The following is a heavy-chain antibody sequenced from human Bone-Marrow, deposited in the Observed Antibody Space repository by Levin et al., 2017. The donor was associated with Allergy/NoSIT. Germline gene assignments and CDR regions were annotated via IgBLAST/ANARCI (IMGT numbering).Heavy chain of an antibody. CDR2: ISYRGST. Sequence: SQTLSLTCTVSGGSISSAGYHWTWIRQYPGQGLEWIGYISYRGSTYFNPSLKSRLTMSIDTSEQHFSLNLTSVSAADTAIYYCARLGGYSFDYWGQGALVTVSS. CDR1: GGSISSAGYH. V-gene: IGHV4-31*03. J-gene: IGHJ4*02. CDR3: ARLGGYSFDY. D-gene: IGHD7-27*01.